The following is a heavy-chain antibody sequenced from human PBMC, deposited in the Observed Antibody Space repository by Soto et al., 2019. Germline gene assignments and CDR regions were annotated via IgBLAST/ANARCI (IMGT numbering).Heavy chain of an antibody. D-gene: IGHD2-15*01. CDR2: ISWNSGSI. CDR1: GFTFGDYA. V-gene: IGHV3-9*01. J-gene: IGHJ4*02. Sequence: GGSLRLSCAASGFTFGDYAMHWVRQAPGKGLEWVSGISWNSGSIGYADSVKGRFTISRDNAKNSLYLQMNSLRAEDTALYYCAKARLRTVAARDPFDYWGQGTLVTVSS. CDR3: AKARLRTVAARDPFDY.